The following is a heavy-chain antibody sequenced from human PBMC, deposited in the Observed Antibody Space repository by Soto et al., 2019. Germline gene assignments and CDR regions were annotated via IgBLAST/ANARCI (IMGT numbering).Heavy chain of an antibody. CDR2: IIPIFGTA. J-gene: IGHJ4*02. CDR3: ASTYDLYYYFDY. CDR1: GGTFSSYA. D-gene: IGHD5-12*01. V-gene: IGHV1-69*13. Sequence: SVKVSCKASGGTFSSYAISWVRQAPGQGLEWMGGIIPIFGTANYAQKFQGRVTITADESTSTAYMELSSLRSEDTAVYSCASTYDLYYYFDYWGQGTLVTVSS.